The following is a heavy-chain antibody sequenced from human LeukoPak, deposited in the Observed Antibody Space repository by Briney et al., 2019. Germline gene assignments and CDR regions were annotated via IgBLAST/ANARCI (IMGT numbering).Heavy chain of an antibody. D-gene: IGHD3-22*01. CDR2: ISGSGGST. V-gene: IGHV3-23*01. J-gene: IGHJ4*02. CDR3: AKDRRYYDSSGYRTGGFDY. Sequence: GGSLRLSCAASGFTFNNFAMSWVRQAPGKGLEWVSAISGSGGSTYYADSVKGRFTISRDNSKNTLYLQMNSLRAGDTAVYYCAKDRRYYDSSGYRTGGFDYWGQGTLVTVSS. CDR1: GFTFNNFA.